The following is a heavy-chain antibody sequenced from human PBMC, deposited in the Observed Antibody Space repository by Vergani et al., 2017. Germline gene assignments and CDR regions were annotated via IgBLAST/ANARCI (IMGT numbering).Heavy chain of an antibody. D-gene: IGHD6-13*01. CDR1: GFTFSSFA. J-gene: IGHJ3*02. CDR2: IPYDGSNK. Sequence: QVQLVESGGGVVQPGVSLRLSCRASGFTFSSFAMLWVRQAPGKGLEWVSFIPYDGSNKYYADSVKGRFSISRDNSKNTLYLQMNSLRPEDTAVYYCARDLAAAGTGIWGQGTMVTVSS. V-gene: IGHV3-30*02. CDR3: ARDLAAAGTGI.